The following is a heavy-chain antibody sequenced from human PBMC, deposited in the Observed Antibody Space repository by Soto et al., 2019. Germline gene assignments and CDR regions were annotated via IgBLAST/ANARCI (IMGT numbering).Heavy chain of an antibody. Sequence: QVQLQESGPGLVKPSGTLSLTCAVSSGSISSSRWWSWVRQPPGKGLEWIGEIYHSGSTNYNPSLKRRVTISVDKSKNQFSLKLSSVTAADTAVYYCATYYDILTGYTFDYGGQGTLVTVSS. D-gene: IGHD3-9*01. CDR1: SGSISSSRW. CDR2: IYHSGST. J-gene: IGHJ4*02. CDR3: ATYYDILTGYTFDY. V-gene: IGHV4-4*02.